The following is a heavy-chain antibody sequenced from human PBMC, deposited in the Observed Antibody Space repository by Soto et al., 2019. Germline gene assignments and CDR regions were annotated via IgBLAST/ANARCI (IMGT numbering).Heavy chain of an antibody. CDR3: TTYSNYGPYYYYGMDV. CDR2: IKSKTDGGPT. V-gene: IGHV3-15*07. CDR1: GFTFSNAW. J-gene: IGHJ6*02. D-gene: IGHD4-4*01. Sequence: EVQLVESGGGLVKPGGSLRLSCAASGFTFSNAWMNWVRQAPGKGLEWVGRIKSKTDGGPTDYAVPGKGRFTSSRDDSKNTLYLQKNSLKTEVAAVYYCTTYSNYGPYYYYGMDVWGQGTTVTVSS.